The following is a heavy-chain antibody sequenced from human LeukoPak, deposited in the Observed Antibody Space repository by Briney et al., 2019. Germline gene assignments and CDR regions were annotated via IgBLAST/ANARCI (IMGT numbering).Heavy chain of an antibody. CDR1: GFTFSSYA. CDR2: ISGSGGST. J-gene: IGHJ4*02. CDR3: AKGLGVVIDFLVFDN. V-gene: IGHV3-23*01. D-gene: IGHD3-3*01. Sequence: GGSLRLSCAASGFTFSSYAMSRVRQAPGKRLEWVSAISGSGGSTYYADSVKGRFTISRDNSKNTLYLQMNSLRAEDTAVYYCAKGLGVVIDFLVFDNWGQGTLVTVSS.